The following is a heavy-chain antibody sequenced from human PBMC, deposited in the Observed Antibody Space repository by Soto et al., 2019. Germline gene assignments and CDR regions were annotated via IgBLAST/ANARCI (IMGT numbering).Heavy chain of an antibody. CDR1: GFSINTNYY. CDR3: ARTWTDHRFWSGDY. J-gene: IGHJ4*02. CDR2: IWRSGSV. Sequence: SETLSLTCTVSGFSINTNYYWGWLRQPPVKGLEWIGSIWRSGSVYYNPSLNSRVTMSIDTSKNEFSLRLNSMTAADTAVYFWARTWTDHRFWSGDYWCLGTLVTVSS. D-gene: IGHD3-3*01. V-gene: IGHV4-38-2*02.